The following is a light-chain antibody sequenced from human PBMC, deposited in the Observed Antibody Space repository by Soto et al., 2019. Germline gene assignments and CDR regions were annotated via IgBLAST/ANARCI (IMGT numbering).Light chain of an antibody. V-gene: IGKV3-11*01. CDR2: DTS. Sequence: VLTQSPATLSLSLWERATLSCRASQSVSSYLAWYQQKPGQAPRLLIYDTSTRATGVPARFSGSGSGTDFTLTISSLEPEDCAIYYCQQRQYWPPIPFGQGTRLEI. CDR3: QQRQYWPPIP. CDR1: QSVSSY. J-gene: IGKJ5*01.